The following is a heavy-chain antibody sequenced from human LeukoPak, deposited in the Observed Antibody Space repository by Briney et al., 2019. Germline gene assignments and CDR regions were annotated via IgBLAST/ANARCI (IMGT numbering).Heavy chain of an antibody. CDR3: ARTEESGYNYGYFGYYYYMDV. D-gene: IGHD5-18*01. V-gene: IGHV4-39*07. J-gene: IGHJ6*03. CDR1: SGSISTSNYY. CDR2: IFYSGST. Sequence: SETLSLTCTVSSGSISTSNYYWGWVRQPPGKALEWIGNIFYSGSTYYSPSLKSRVTISLDTSRNQFSLKLNSVTAADTAVYYCARTEESGYNYGYFGYYYYMDVWGKGTTVTVSS.